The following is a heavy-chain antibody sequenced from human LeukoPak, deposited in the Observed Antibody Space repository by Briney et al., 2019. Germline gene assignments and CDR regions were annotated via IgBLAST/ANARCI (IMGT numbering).Heavy chain of an antibody. V-gene: IGHV1-2*02. J-gene: IGHJ4*02. CDR1: GYMSTGLY. CDR2: INPYSGGT. Sequence: ASAKVSCKASGYMSTGLYIRWARQAPGQGFEWGGWINPYSGGTNNTQKFQDRVTMTSDTSISTAYMELSRLTSDDTAVYYCAGGGLEAYFDYCGQGTRVPVSA. D-gene: IGHD3-10*01. CDR3: AGGGLEAYFDY.